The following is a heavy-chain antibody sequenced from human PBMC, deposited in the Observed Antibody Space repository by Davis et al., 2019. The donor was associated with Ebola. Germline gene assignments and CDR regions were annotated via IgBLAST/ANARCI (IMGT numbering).Heavy chain of an antibody. D-gene: IGHD3-10*01. CDR2: ISGGSETI. V-gene: IGHV3-48*02. CDR1: GFSFSSHS. Sequence: GGSLRLSCAASGFSFSSHSMNWVRQAPGKGLEWVSYISGGSETIHYADSVKGRFTISRDNAKNSLYLQMNSLRDEDTAVYYCAREWFGEMDWGQGALVTVS. J-gene: IGHJ4*02. CDR3: AREWFGEMD.